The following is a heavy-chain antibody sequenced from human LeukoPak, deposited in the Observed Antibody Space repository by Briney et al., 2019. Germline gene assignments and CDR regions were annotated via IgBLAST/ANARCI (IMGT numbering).Heavy chain of an antibody. Sequence: ASVKVSCKASGYTFTSYGISWVRQAPGQGLAWMGWISVYNGNTNYAQKLQGRVTMTTDTSTSTAYVELRSLRSDGTAVYYCARGKFRLSDSWFDPWGQGTLVTVSS. D-gene: IGHD3-16*01. CDR2: ISVYNGNT. V-gene: IGHV1-18*01. CDR3: ARGKFRLSDSWFDP. J-gene: IGHJ5*02. CDR1: GYTFTSYG.